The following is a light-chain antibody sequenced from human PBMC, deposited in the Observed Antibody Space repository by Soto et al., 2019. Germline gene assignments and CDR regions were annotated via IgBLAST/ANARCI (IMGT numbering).Light chain of an antibody. J-gene: IGKJ1*01. CDR1: QGISSY. CDR2: AAS. CDR3: QQYYSYPRT. Sequence: IHFARSSSSLSAAVGDRVTITCRASQGISSYLAWYQQKPGKAPKLLIYAASTLQSGVPSRFSGSGSGTDFTLTISCLQSEDFATYYCQQYYSYPRTFGQGTKVDIK. V-gene: IGKV1-9*01.